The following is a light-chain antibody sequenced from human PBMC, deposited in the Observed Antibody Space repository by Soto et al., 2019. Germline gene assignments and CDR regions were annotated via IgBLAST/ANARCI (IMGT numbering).Light chain of an antibody. Sequence: QTALTQTASVSGSPGQSITISCTGTSSDVGGYRYVSWYQQHPGKVPKLIIYDVSNRPSGISDRFSGSKSANTASLTISGLQAEDEADYYCSPYTSTSAYVVFGGGTKLTVL. V-gene: IGLV2-14*01. CDR3: SPYTSTSAYVV. J-gene: IGLJ2*01. CDR2: DVS. CDR1: SSDVGGYRY.